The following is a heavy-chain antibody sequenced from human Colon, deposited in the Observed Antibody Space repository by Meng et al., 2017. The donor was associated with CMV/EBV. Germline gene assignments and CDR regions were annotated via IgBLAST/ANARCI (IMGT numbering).Heavy chain of an antibody. J-gene: IGHJ4*02. CDR1: GFSFDDYA. D-gene: IGHD2-8*01. CDR3: ASTGPLYGLYFCY. Sequence: GESLKISCVASGFSFDDYAMHWVRQVPGKGLEWVAKTNEDGSDKYYVDSVKGRFTIFRDNAKNSVYLQMNSLRAEDTAVYYCASTGPLYGLYFCYWGQGTLVTVSS. CDR2: TNEDGSDK. V-gene: IGHV3-7*01.